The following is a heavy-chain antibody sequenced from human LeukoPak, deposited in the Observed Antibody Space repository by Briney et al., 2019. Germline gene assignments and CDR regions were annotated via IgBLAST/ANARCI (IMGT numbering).Heavy chain of an antibody. J-gene: IGHJ4*02. D-gene: IGHD1-26*01. Sequence: GGSLRLSCAASGFTFSSYGMHWVRQAPGKGLEWVAVISYDGSNKYYADSVKGRFTISRDSSKNTLYLQMNSLRAEDTAVYYCANGGGATRYWGQGTLVTVSS. V-gene: IGHV3-30*18. CDR2: ISYDGSNK. CDR1: GFTFSSYG. CDR3: ANGGGATRY.